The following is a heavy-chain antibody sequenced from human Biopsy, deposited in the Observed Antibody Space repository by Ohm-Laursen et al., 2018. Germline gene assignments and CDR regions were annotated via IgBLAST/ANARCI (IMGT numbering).Heavy chain of an antibody. D-gene: IGHD6-19*01. CDR3: ALQSVAQMKNFDY. Sequence: SVKVSCKASGFSFTGYYIHWVRQAPGQGLEWMGWISPKSGGTNYAQKFQGNITMTKNTSMSTAYMEMSRLRSDDAAVYYCALQSVAQMKNFDYWGQGTLVTVSS. J-gene: IGHJ4*02. CDR2: ISPKSGGT. V-gene: IGHV1-2*02. CDR1: GFSFTGYY.